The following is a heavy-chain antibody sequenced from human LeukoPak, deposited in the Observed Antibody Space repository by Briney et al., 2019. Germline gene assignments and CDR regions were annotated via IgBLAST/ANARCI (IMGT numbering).Heavy chain of an antibody. CDR2: SNSNGCST. CDR1: GFTFDDYG. V-gene: IGHV3-20*04. Sequence: PGRSLRLTCAASGFTFDDYGMSWVRQAPGKGLEWCSGSNSNGCSTGYADSVKGRLTISRDNTKNSLYLQMNSLRAEDTALYCCARDRMMGYGGSYTGYYYYYMDVWGKGTTVTVSS. J-gene: IGHJ6*03. D-gene: IGHD1-26*01. CDR3: ARDRMMGYGGSYTGYYYYYMDV.